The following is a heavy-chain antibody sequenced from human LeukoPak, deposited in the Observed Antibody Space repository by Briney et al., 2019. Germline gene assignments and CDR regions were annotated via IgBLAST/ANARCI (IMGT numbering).Heavy chain of an antibody. Sequence: SETLSLTCTVSGGSTSTFYWSWLRQPPGKGLEWIGYIFQTGHSNYNPSLKGRATISVDTSKNQLSLKLYSVTVADTAIYYCARHPFSDGFDFWGQGTMVTVSS. CDR1: GGSTSTFY. J-gene: IGHJ3*01. CDR2: IFQTGHS. V-gene: IGHV4-59*08. CDR3: ARHPFSDGFDF.